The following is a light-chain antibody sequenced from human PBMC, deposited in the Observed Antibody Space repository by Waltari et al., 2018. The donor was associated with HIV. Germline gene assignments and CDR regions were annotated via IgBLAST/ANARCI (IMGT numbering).Light chain of an antibody. CDR3: QQYDNLPLT. V-gene: IGKV1-33*01. CDR2: DAS. Sequence: EIQMTQSPSSLSASVGDRVTSTCQASQDITNYLNWYQQKPGKAPKLLIYDASSLETGVPSRFGGSGSGTDFTFTISSLQPEDIATYYCQQYDNLPLTFGGGTEVEIK. CDR1: QDITNY. J-gene: IGKJ4*01.